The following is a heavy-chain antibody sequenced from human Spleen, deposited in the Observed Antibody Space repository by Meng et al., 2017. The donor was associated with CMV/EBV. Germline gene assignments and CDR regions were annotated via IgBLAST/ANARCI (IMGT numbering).Heavy chain of an antibody. CDR2: FSSSSTYI. D-gene: IGHD5-18*01. Sequence: GESLKISCAASGFTVSSNYMSWVRQAPGKGLEWVSSFSSSSTYISYGDSVRGRFTVSRDNAKNSLYLQIDSLRAEDTAVYYCARDRGYSYGYAFDYWGQGTLVTVSS. CDR1: GFTVSSNY. CDR3: ARDRGYSYGYAFDY. J-gene: IGHJ4*02. V-gene: IGHV3-21*01.